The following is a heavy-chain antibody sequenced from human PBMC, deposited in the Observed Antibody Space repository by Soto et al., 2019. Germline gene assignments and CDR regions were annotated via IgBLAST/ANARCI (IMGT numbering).Heavy chain of an antibody. CDR1: GASISSSSYY. CDR3: ARQRTTVVTQAYFDH. Sequence: PSEPLSLTCIVSGASISSSSYYWGWIRQPPGKGLEWIGSIYYSGRTYYNPSFKSRVTISIDTSKNQFSLKLSSVTATDTAVYYCARQRTTVVTQAYFDHWGQGALVTVSS. J-gene: IGHJ4*02. D-gene: IGHD2-21*02. CDR2: IYYSGRT. V-gene: IGHV4-39*01.